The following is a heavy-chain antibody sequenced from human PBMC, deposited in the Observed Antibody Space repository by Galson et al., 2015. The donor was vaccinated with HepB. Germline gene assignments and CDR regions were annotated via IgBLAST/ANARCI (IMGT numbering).Heavy chain of an antibody. D-gene: IGHD3-3*01. CDR2: IYSGGST. Sequence: SLRLSCAASGFTVSSNYMSWVRQAPGKGLEWVSVIYSGGSTYYADSVKGRFTISRDNSKNTLYLQMNSLRAEDTAVYYCARDLTPLIFGDPPAYYGMDVWGQGTTVTVSS. CDR1: GFTVSSNY. V-gene: IGHV3-53*01. CDR3: ARDLTPLIFGDPPAYYGMDV. J-gene: IGHJ6*02.